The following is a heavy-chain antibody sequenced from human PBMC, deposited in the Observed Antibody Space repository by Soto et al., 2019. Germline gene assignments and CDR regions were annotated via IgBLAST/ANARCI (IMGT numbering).Heavy chain of an antibody. CDR2: IYPGDSDT. D-gene: IGHD3-16*01. CDR3: ARGLMDYHFDY. CDR1: GYNFANYW. V-gene: IGHV5-51*01. J-gene: IGHJ4*02. Sequence: EVQLVQSGAEVKKPGESLKISCRGSGYNFANYWIGWVRQMPGNGLEWMGIIYPGDSDTRYSPSFQGQVTISADKSISTAYLQWSSLKASDTAMFYCARGLMDYHFDYWGQGTLVTVSS.